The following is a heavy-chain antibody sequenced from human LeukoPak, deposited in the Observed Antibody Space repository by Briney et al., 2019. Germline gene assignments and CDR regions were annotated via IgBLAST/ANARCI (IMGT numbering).Heavy chain of an antibody. D-gene: IGHD3-22*01. J-gene: IGHJ4*02. CDR1: GFTFSSYS. V-gene: IGHV3-48*04. Sequence: GGSLRLSCAASGFTFSSYSMNWVRQAPGKGLEWVSYISSSSSTIYYADSVKGRFTISRDNAKNSLYLQMNSLRAEDTAVYYCARDRGYYYDSSGYPPDYWGQGTLVTVSS. CDR3: ARDRGYYYDSSGYPPDY. CDR2: ISSSSSTI.